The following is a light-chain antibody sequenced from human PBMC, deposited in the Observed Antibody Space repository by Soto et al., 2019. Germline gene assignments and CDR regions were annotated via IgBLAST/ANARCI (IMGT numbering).Light chain of an antibody. CDR3: QQYYTFPRT. V-gene: IGKV3-20*01. J-gene: IGKJ1*01. CDR2: GAS. Sequence: IVLTQSPGTLSLSPGDRATLSCRASQSLSSNYLAWYQQKRGQAPRLLIYGASNRATDIPDRFSGSGSGTEFALTVTRLEPADFAVYFCQQYYTFPRTFGQGTKVEIQ. CDR1: QSLSSNY.